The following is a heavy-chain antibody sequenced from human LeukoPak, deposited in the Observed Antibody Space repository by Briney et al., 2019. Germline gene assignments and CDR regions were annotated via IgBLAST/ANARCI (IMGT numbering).Heavy chain of an antibody. CDR1: GFTFDDYA. CDR2: ISGDGGSA. V-gene: IGHV3-43*02. D-gene: IGHD2-21*02. CDR3: AKDTTVTAIPQFHYYGMDV. Sequence: GGSLRLSCAASGFTFDDYAMHWVRQAPGKGLEWVSLISGDGGSAYYADSVKGRFTISRDNSKNSLYLQMNSLRTEDTALYYCAKDTTVTAIPQFHYYGMDVWGQGTTVTVSS. J-gene: IGHJ6*02.